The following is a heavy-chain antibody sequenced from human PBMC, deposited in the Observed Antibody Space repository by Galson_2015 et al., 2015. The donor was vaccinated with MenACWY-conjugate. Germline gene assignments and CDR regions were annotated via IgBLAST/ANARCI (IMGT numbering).Heavy chain of an antibody. CDR3: AKGHNVDIVATIDY. CDR2: ISYDGSNK. D-gene: IGHD5-12*01. J-gene: IGHJ4*02. CDR1: GFTFSSYA. V-gene: IGHV3-30*04. Sequence: SLRLSCAASGFTFSSYAMHWVRQAPGKGLEWVAVISYDGSNKYYADSVKGRFTISRDNSKNTLYLQMNSLRAEDTAVYYCAKGHNVDIVATIDYWGQGTLVTVSS.